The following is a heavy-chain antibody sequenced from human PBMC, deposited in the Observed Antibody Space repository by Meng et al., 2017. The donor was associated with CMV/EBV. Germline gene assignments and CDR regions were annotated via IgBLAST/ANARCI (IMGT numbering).Heavy chain of an antibody. D-gene: IGHD2-8*01. J-gene: IGHJ5*01. Sequence: GGSLRLSCAASGFTFSNYAMHWVRQAPGKGLEWVAVVSYGGSETEYKDSVKGRVTISRDNSKSTLYLQMDSLTVDDTAMYYCVRGGKYCSTVNCPRWFDSWGQGTLVTVSS. V-gene: IGHV3-30*04. CDR1: GFTFSNYA. CDR2: VSYGGSET. CDR3: VRGGKYCSTVNCPRWFDS.